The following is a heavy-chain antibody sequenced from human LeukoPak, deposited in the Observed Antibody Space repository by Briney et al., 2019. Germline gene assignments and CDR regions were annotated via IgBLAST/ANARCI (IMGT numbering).Heavy chain of an antibody. CDR1: GGSISSGSYY. J-gene: IGHJ3*02. V-gene: IGHV4-61*02. Sequence: SQTLSLTCIVSGGSISSGSYYWSWIRQPAGKGPEWFGRIYTSGSTNYNPSLKSRVTISVDTSKNQFSLKLSSVTAADTAVYYCARVYCSGGSCRSGAFDIWGQGTMVTVSS. CDR3: ARVYCSGGSCRSGAFDI. CDR2: IYTSGST. D-gene: IGHD2-15*01.